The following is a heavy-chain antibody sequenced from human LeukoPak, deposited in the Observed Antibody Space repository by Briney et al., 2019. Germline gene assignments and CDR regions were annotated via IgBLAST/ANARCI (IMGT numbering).Heavy chain of an antibody. CDR3: ARRRLTYSSSSGRSRYYFDS. D-gene: IGHD6-6*01. Sequence: GESLKISCKGSGSTFTTYWIGWVRQMPGKGLEWMGIIYPGDSDARYSPSFQGQVTISADKSIGTAYLQWSSLKASDTAMYYCARRRLTYSSSSGRSRYYFDSWGQGTLVTVSS. V-gene: IGHV5-51*01. CDR1: GSTFTTYW. J-gene: IGHJ4*02. CDR2: IYPGDSDA.